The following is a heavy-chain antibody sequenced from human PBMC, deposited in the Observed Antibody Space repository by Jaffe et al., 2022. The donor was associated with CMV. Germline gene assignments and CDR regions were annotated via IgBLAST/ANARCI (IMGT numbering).Heavy chain of an antibody. CDR3: ARAQGGYFDWLKYFDY. D-gene: IGHD3-9*01. V-gene: IGHV1-8*01. CDR1: GYTFTSYD. J-gene: IGHJ4*02. CDR2: MNPNSGNT. Sequence: QVQLVQSGAEVKKPGASVKVSCKASGYTFTSYDINWVRQATGQGLEWMGWMNPNSGNTGYAQKFQGRVTMTRNTSISTAYMELSSLRSEDTAVYYCARAQGGYFDWLKYFDYWGQGTLVTVSS.